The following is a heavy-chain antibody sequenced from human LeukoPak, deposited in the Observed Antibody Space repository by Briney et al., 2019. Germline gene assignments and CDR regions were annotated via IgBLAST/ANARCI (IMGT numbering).Heavy chain of an antibody. Sequence: SETLSLTCAVYGGSFSGYYWSWIRQPPGKGLEWIGEINHSGSTNYNPSLKSRVTISVDTSKNQFSLKLSSVTAADTAVYYCARAGGPTGYSSGWYGPTGGHLDYWGQGTLVTVSS. CDR3: ARAGGPTGYSSGWYGPTGGHLDY. CDR2: INHSGST. CDR1: GGSFSGYY. V-gene: IGHV4-34*01. J-gene: IGHJ4*02. D-gene: IGHD6-19*01.